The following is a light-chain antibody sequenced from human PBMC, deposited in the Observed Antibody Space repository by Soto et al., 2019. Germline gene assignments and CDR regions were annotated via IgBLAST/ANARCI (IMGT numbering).Light chain of an antibody. Sequence: EIVLTQSPGTLSLSPGERATLSCRASQSVSSSYLAWYQQKPGQAPRLLIYGASSRATGIPDRFSGSGSGTDVTLTISRLEPEDFAVYSCQQYGSSQSFGQGTKVEIK. J-gene: IGKJ1*01. CDR1: QSVSSSY. V-gene: IGKV3-20*01. CDR2: GAS. CDR3: QQYGSSQS.